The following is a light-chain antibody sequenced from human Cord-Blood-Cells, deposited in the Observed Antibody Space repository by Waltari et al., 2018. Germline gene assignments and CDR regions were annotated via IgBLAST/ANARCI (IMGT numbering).Light chain of an antibody. CDR3: QQSYSTPFT. Sequence: DIQMTQPPSGLSASGLDRVTSPCRASQSISSYCNWYQQKPGKAPQLLSYAASSLQSGVPSRFSGSGSGTDFTRTISSLQPEDFATYYCQQSYSTPFTFGPGTKVDIK. V-gene: IGKV1-39*01. CDR1: QSISSY. CDR2: AAS. J-gene: IGKJ3*01.